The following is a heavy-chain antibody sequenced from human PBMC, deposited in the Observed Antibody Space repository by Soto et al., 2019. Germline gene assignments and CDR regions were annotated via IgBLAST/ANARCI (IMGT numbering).Heavy chain of an antibody. Sequence: SETLSLTCTVSGASITGAGYYWTWIRQHPGKGLEWIGYIYYSGTTYYNPSLKSRVTISADTSKNQFSLKLSSVTVADTAVYYCARDQYINLRSYYGMDVWGLGTTVTVSS. CDR3: ARDQYINLRSYYGMDV. CDR2: IYYSGTT. D-gene: IGHD4-4*01. V-gene: IGHV4-31*03. CDR1: GASITGAGYY. J-gene: IGHJ6*02.